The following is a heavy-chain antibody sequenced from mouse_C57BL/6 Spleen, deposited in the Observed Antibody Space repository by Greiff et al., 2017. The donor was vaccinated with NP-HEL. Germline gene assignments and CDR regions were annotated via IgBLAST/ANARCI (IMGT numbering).Heavy chain of an antibody. CDR1: GYTFTSYW. Sequence: QVQLKQPGAELVKPGASVKLSCKASGYTFTSYWMHWVKQRPGQGLEWIGMIHPNSGSTNYNEKFKSKATLTVDKSSSTAYMQLSSLTSEDSAVYYCARIYRDDMDDWGKGTSVTVSS. CDR3: ARIYRDDMDD. D-gene: IGHD2-14*01. V-gene: IGHV1-64*01. J-gene: IGHJ4*01. CDR2: IHPNSGST.